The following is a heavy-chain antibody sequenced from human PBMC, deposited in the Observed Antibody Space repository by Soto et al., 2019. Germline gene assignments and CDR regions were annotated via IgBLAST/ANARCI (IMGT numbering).Heavy chain of an antibody. V-gene: IGHV3-30*03. CDR1: GFAFSSYG. J-gene: IGHJ4*02. CDR2: ISYDGSNK. CDR3: ARLGRNFWSGRYYFDY. D-gene: IGHD3-3*01. Sequence: GGSLRLSCAASGFAFSSYGMHWVRQAPGKGLEWVAVISYDGSNKYYADSVEGRFTISRDIPKNTLYLQMNSLRAEDTAVYYCARLGRNFWSGRYYFDYWGQGTLVTVSS.